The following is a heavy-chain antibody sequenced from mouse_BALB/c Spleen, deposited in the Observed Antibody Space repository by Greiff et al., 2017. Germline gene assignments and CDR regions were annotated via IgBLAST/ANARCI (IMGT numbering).Heavy chain of an antibody. Sequence: EVKLMESGGGLVQPGGSLKLSCAASGFTFSSYGMSWVRQTPDKRLELVATINSNGGSTYYPDSVKGRFTISRDNAKNTLYLQMSSLKSEDTAMYYCARGRVWYGNHYAMDYWGQGTSVTVSS. J-gene: IGHJ4*01. CDR1: GFTFSSYG. D-gene: IGHD2-10*02. V-gene: IGHV5-6-3*01. CDR3: ARGRVWYGNHYAMDY. CDR2: INSNGGST.